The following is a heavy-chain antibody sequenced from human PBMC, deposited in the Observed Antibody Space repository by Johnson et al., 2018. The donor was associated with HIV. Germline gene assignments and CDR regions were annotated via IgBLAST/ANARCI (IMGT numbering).Heavy chain of an antibody. J-gene: IGHJ3*02. D-gene: IGHD3-22*01. CDR3: ARDGNYYDGSGYHALHI. Sequence: QVQLVESGGGVVQPGRSLRLSCAASGFTFSRYGMHWVRQAPGKGLEWVTFIRYDGSNKYYADSVKGRFTISRDNSKNTLYLKMNSLLAEDTAVYYCARDGNYYDGSGYHALHIWGQGTRVTVSS. CDR1: GFTFSRYG. CDR2: IRYDGSNK. V-gene: IGHV3-33*01.